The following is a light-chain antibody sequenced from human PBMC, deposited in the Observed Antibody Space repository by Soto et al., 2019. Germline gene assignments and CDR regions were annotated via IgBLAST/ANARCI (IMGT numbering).Light chain of an antibody. CDR3: QQYDRSPYT. CDR1: QIGNNND. Sequence: EIVLTQSPDTLSLSPGERATLSCRASQIGNNNDLAWYQHKPGQAPTLLIYAASSRPGGIPDKFSVSGSGTDFTLTINRLEPEDFAVDCCQQYDRSPYTFGQGTKLEI. J-gene: IGKJ2*01. CDR2: AAS. V-gene: IGKV3-20*01.